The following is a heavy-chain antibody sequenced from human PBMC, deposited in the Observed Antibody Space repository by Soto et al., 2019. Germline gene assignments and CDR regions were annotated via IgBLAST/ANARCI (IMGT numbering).Heavy chain of an antibody. Sequence: ASVKVSCKASGFTLKSSAVQWVRQARGQRLEWIGWIVASSGNTHYAQRFQERVTITRDMSTSTAYLELSSLRSEGTAVYYCAADPFYYDSSNYYSFDHWGQGTQVTVSS. CDR2: IVASSGNT. D-gene: IGHD3-22*01. J-gene: IGHJ4*02. V-gene: IGHV1-58*01. CDR3: AADPFYYDSSNYYSFDH. CDR1: GFTLKSSA.